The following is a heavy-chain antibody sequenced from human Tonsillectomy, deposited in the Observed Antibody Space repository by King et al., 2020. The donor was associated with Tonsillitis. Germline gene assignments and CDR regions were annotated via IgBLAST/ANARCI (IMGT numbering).Heavy chain of an antibody. CDR3: ARDAQWLLPAHDPFDI. D-gene: IGHD3-22*01. CDR2: ISVYKGNT. J-gene: IGHJ3*02. Sequence: QLVQSGAEVKKPGASVKVSCKASGYTFSNYGISWVRQAPGQGLEWMGWISVYKGNTNYAQNLQGRVTMTTDTSTTTAYMELRSLRPDDTAVYYCARDAQWLLPAHDPFDIWGQGTMVTVSS. CDR1: GYTFSNYG. V-gene: IGHV1-18*04.